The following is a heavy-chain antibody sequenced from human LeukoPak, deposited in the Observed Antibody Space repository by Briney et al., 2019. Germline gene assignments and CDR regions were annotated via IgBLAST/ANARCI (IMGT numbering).Heavy chain of an antibody. J-gene: IGHJ4*02. CDR2: VNGGGSST. V-gene: IGHV3-23*01. Sequence: EGSLTLSCAASGFTFSSYAMSWVRQAPGKGLEWVSSVNGGGSSTYYADSVKGRFTISRDNSRNTLYLQMNSLRVEDTAVYYCAKGPVVTLDSWGQGTLVSVSS. D-gene: IGHD4-23*01. CDR1: GFTFSSYA. CDR3: AKGPVVTLDS.